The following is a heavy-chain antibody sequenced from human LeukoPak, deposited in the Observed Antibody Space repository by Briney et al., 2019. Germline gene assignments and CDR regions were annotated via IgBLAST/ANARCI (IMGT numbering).Heavy chain of an antibody. Sequence: GGSLRLSCAASGLTFSSYGMHWVRKAPGKGLEWVAVISYDGSNKYYADSVKGRFTISRDNSKNTLYLQMNSLRAEDTAVYYCAKNWVWDILTGSPDYWGQGTLVTVSS. CDR3: AKNWVWDILTGSPDY. D-gene: IGHD3-9*01. V-gene: IGHV3-30*18. CDR1: GLTFSSYG. J-gene: IGHJ4*02. CDR2: ISYDGSNK.